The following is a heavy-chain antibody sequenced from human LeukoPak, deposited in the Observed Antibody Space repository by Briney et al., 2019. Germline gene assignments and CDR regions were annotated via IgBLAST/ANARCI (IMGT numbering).Heavy chain of an antibody. CDR2: ITSDGSGT. D-gene: IGHD3-22*01. CDR3: ARGGGYYYFDY. V-gene: IGHV3-74*01. Sequence: GGSLRLSCAASGFTFSSNSMSWVRQAPGKGLVWVSRITSDGSGTSHADSVKGRFTISRDNAKNSLYLQMNSLRAEDTAVYYCARGGGYYYFDYWGQGTLVTVSS. CDR1: GFTFSSNS. J-gene: IGHJ4*02.